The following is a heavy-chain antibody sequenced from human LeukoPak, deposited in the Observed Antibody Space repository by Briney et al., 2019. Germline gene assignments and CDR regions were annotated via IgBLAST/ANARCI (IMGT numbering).Heavy chain of an antibody. V-gene: IGHV4-4*09. CDR3: ASETVSSSGRWFDP. Sequence: SETLSPTCTVSGGSISSYYWSWIRQPPGKGLEWIGYIYTSGRTNYNPSLQSRVTISVDTSKNQFSLKLSSVTAADTAVYYCASETVSSSGRWFDPWGQGTLVTVSS. CDR1: GGSISSYY. D-gene: IGHD4-11*01. CDR2: IYTSGRT. J-gene: IGHJ5*02.